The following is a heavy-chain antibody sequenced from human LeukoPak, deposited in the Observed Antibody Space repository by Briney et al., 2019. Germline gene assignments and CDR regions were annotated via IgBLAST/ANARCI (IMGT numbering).Heavy chain of an antibody. V-gene: IGHV4-59*12. Sequence: SETLSLTCTVSGGSISSYYWSWIRQPPGKGLEWIGYIYYSGSTNYNPSLKSRVTMSVDTSKNQFSLKLSSVTAADTAVYYCARSGDHNWFDPWGQGTLVTVSS. CDR3: ARSGDHNWFDP. J-gene: IGHJ5*02. D-gene: IGHD7-27*01. CDR2: IYYSGST. CDR1: GGSISSYY.